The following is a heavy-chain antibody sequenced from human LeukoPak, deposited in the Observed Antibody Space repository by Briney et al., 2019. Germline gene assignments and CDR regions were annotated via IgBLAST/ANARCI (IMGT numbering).Heavy chain of an antibody. Sequence: GRSLRLSCAASGFTFSSYGMYWVRQAPGKGLEWVAVISYDGSNKYYADSVKGRFTISRDNSKNTLYLQMNSLRAEDTALYYCARDGTFRLDYWGQGTLVSVSS. V-gene: IGHV3-30*03. CDR3: ARDGTFRLDY. CDR2: ISYDGSNK. D-gene: IGHD1-26*01. CDR1: GFTFSSYG. J-gene: IGHJ4*02.